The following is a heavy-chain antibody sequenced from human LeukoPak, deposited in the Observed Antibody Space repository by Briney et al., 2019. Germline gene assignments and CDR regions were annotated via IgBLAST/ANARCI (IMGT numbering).Heavy chain of an antibody. CDR2: IRSKAYGGTT. Sequence: GGSLRLSCTASGFTFGDYAMSWFRQAPGKGLEWVGFIRSKAYGGTTEYAASVKGRFTISRDDSKSIAYLQMNSLKTEDTAVYYCTRVITMIVVVIYNWFDPWGQGTLVTVSS. V-gene: IGHV3-49*03. D-gene: IGHD3-22*01. CDR3: TRVITMIVVVIYNWFDP. CDR1: GFTFGDYA. J-gene: IGHJ5*02.